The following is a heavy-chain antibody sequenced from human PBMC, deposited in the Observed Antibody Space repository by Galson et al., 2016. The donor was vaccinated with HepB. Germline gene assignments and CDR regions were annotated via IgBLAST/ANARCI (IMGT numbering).Heavy chain of an antibody. Sequence: CAISGDSVSSHSAAWNWIRQSPSRGIEWLGRTYYRSNWNNDYAESVKSRIIIDADTSTNQFSLQLNSVTPDDTAVYYCACGWALGVWGQGTKVTVSS. CDR1: GDSVSSHSAA. CDR3: ACGWALGV. V-gene: IGHV6-1*01. J-gene: IGHJ3*01. CDR2: TYYRSNWNN. D-gene: IGHD1-26*01.